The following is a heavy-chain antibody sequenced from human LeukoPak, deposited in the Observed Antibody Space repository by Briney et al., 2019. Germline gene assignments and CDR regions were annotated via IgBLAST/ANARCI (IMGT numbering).Heavy chain of an antibody. CDR2: ISGSGGST. CDR3: ARRGSGTYDFDY. CDR1: GFTFSRYA. V-gene: IGHV3-23*01. D-gene: IGHD3-10*01. Sequence: GGSLRLSCAASGFTFSRYAMSWVRQAPGKGLEWVSAISGSGGSTYYADSVKGRFTISRDNSKNSLYLQMNNLRAEDTAVYYCARRGSGTYDFDYWGQGTLVTVSS. J-gene: IGHJ4*02.